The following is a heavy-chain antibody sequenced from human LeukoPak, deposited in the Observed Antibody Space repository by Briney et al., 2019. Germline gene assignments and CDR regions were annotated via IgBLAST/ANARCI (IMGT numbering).Heavy chain of an antibody. CDR3: ARGTRYYDFWSGYIWYFDY. J-gene: IGHJ4*02. V-gene: IGHV4-34*01. D-gene: IGHD3-3*01. CDR1: GGSFSGYY. Sequence: SETLSLTCAVYGGSFSGYYWSWIRQPPGKGLEWIGEINHSGSTNYNPSLKSRVTISVDTSKNQFSLKLSSVTAADTAVHYCARGTRYYDFWSGYIWYFDYWGQGTLVTVSS. CDR2: INHSGST.